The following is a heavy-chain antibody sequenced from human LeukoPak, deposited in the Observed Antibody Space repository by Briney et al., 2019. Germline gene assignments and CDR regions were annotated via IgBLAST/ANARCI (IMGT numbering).Heavy chain of an antibody. Sequence: GGSLRLSCAASGFTFSSYSMNWVRQAPGKGLEWVSSIGSRGTYVYYADSVKGRFTISRDNAKNSLSLQMNSLRADDAAVYYCARASSKQLAGYLPDGFDIWGQGTMVTVSS. D-gene: IGHD3-9*01. CDR1: GFTFSSYS. CDR2: IGSRGTYV. CDR3: ARASSKQLAGYLPDGFDI. J-gene: IGHJ3*02. V-gene: IGHV3-21*01.